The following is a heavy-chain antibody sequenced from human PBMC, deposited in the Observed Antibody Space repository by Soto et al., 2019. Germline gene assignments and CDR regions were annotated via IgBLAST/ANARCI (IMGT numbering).Heavy chain of an antibody. CDR2: IYSGGST. CDR1: GFTVSSNY. Sequence: GGSLRLSCAASGFTVSSNYMSWVRQAPGKGLEWVSVIYSGGSTYYADSVKGRFTISRHNSKNTLYLQMNSLRAEDTAVYYCARFDNYGDYLNWFDPWGQGTLVTVSS. D-gene: IGHD4-17*01. V-gene: IGHV3-53*04. J-gene: IGHJ5*02. CDR3: ARFDNYGDYLNWFDP.